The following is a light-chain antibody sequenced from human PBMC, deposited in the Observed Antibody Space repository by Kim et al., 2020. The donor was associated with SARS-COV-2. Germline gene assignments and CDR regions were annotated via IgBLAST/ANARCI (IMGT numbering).Light chain of an antibody. Sequence: ASVGDRVNITCRTTQSISSHLNWYQQKPGRAPKLLISDASTLQGGVPSRFSGSGSETDFTLTISSLQPEDFATYFCQQSYITLFTFGPGTKVDIK. CDR2: DAS. V-gene: IGKV1-39*01. CDR3: QQSYITLFT. CDR1: QSISSH. J-gene: IGKJ3*01.